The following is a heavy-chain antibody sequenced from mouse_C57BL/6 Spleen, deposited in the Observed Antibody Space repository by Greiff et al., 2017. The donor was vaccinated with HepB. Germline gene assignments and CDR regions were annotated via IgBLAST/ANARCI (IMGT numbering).Heavy chain of an antibody. CDR1: GYSITSGYY. J-gene: IGHJ4*01. Sequence: EVKLEESGPGLVKPSQSLSLTCSVTGYSITSGYYWNWIRQFPGNKLEWMGYISYDGSNNYNPSLKNRISITRDTSKNQFFLKLNSVTTEDTATYYCAREGGWLLGDYWGQGTSVTVSS. CDR3: AREGGWLLGDY. D-gene: IGHD2-3*01. CDR2: ISYDGSN. V-gene: IGHV3-6*01.